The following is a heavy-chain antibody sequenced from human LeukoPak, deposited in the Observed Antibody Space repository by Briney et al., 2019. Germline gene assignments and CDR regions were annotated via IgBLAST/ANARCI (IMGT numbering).Heavy chain of an antibody. D-gene: IGHD2-2*02. Sequence: ASVKVSCKASGYTFTNYDINWVRQATGQGLEWMGWMNPNSGNTDYAQNFQGRVTITRDTSMRTAYMELSSLRSEDTAFYYCARGGEYCSSSNCYILDYWAREPWSPSPQ. CDR1: GYTFTNYD. CDR3: ARGGEYCSSSNCYILDY. CDR2: MNPNSGNT. J-gene: IGHJ4*02. V-gene: IGHV1-8*03.